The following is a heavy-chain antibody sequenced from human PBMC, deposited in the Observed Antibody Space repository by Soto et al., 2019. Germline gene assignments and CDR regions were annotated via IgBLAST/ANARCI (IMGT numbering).Heavy chain of an antibody. CDR3: ARDLYDYIWGSYRYTLGAFDI. CDR2: INAGNGNT. J-gene: IGHJ3*02. V-gene: IGHV1-3*01. CDR1: GYTFTSYA. Sequence: GASVKVSCKASGYTFTSYAMHWVRQAPGQRLEWMGWINAGNGNTKYSQKFQGRVTITRDTSASTAYMELSSLRSEDTAVYYCARDLYDYIWGSYRYTLGAFDIWGQGTMVTVSS. D-gene: IGHD3-16*02.